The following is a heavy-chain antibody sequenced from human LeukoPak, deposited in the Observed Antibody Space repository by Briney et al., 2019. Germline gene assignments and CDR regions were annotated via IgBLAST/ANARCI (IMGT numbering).Heavy chain of an antibody. D-gene: IGHD3-22*01. Sequence: ASVKVSCKASGYTFTSYAMHWVRQAPGQRLEWMGWINAGSGNTKYSQKFQGRVTITRDTSASTAYMELSSLRSEDTAVYYCARYYYDSSGVRIFDYWGQGTLVTVSS. J-gene: IGHJ4*02. V-gene: IGHV1-3*01. CDR3: ARYYYDSSGVRIFDY. CDR2: INAGSGNT. CDR1: GYTFTSYA.